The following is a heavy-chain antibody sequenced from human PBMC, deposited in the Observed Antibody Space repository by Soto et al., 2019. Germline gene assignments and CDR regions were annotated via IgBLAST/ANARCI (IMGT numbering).Heavy chain of an antibody. Sequence: PGGSLRLSCAASGFTFSSYSMNWVRQAPGKGLEWVSSISSSSSYIYYADSVKGRFTISRDNAKNSLYLQMSSLRAEDTAVYYCATSDYSRVNWFDPWGQGTLVTVSS. J-gene: IGHJ5*02. CDR1: GFTFSSYS. CDR2: ISSSSSYI. CDR3: ATSDYSRVNWFDP. V-gene: IGHV3-21*01. D-gene: IGHD4-17*01.